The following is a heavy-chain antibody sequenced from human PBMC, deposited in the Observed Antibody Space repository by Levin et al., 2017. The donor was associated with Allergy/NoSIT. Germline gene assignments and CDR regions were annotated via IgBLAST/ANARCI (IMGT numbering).Heavy chain of an antibody. V-gene: IGHV3-7*01. Sequence: GGSLRLSCAASGFTFSSYWMSWVRQAPGKGLEWVANIKQDGSEKYYVDSVKGRFTISRDNAKNSLYLQMNSLRAEDTAVYYCARDTSGDSSSFNWFDPWGQGTLVTVSS. CDR3: ARDTSGDSSSFNWFDP. D-gene: IGHD6-6*01. J-gene: IGHJ5*02. CDR2: IKQDGSEK. CDR1: GFTFSSYW.